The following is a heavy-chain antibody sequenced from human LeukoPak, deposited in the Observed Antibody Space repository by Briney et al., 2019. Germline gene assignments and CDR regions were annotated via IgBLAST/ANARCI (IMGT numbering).Heavy chain of an antibody. V-gene: IGHV3-21*01. CDR2: ISSSSSYI. CDR1: GFTFSSYS. J-gene: IGHJ5*02. Sequence: PGGSLRLSCAASGFTFSSYSMNWVRQAPGKGLEWVSSISSSSSYIYYADSVKGRFTISRDDAKNSLYLQMNSLRAEDTAVYYCARDWRLDWFDPWGQGTLVTVSS. D-gene: IGHD3-3*01. CDR3: ARDWRLDWFDP.